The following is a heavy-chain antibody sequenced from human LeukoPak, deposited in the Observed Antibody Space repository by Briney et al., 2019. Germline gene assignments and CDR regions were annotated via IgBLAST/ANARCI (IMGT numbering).Heavy chain of an antibody. Sequence: ASVKVSCKASEYTFTDHYMHWVRQAPGQGLEWMGWINPNNGGVKFAQKFQGRVTMTRDTSISTVYMELTSLRSDDTAMYYCACAAPRSSHCYYYYMDVWGKGTPVTVSS. D-gene: IGHD6-13*01. V-gene: IGHV1-2*02. CDR2: INPNNGGV. J-gene: IGHJ6*03. CDR1: EYTFTDHY. CDR3: ACAAPRSSHCYYYYMDV.